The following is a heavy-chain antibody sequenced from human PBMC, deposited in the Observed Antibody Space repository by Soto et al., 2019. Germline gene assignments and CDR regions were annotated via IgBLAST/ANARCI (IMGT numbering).Heavy chain of an antibody. V-gene: IGHV3-23*01. CDR1: TFGGHG. Sequence: TFGGHGSSCISKTQGKGLEWVSAISGSGGSTYYADSVKGRFTISRDNSKNTLYLQMNSLRAEDTAVYYCAKGLLWFGGTSDYYYYMDVWGKGTTVTVSS. CDR2: ISGSGGST. J-gene: IGHJ6*03. D-gene: IGHD3-10*01. CDR3: AKGLLWFGGTSDYYYYMDV.